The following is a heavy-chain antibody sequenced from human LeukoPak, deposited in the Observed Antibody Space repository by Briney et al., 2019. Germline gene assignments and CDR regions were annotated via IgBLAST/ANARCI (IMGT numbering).Heavy chain of an antibody. Sequence: GASVKVSFKASGYTFTSYDINWVRQATGQGPEWMGWMSPNSGNTGYAQKFQGRVTMTRSTSMSTAYMELSSLRSEDTAVYYCARGPPNWGYDYWGQGTLVTVSS. CDR1: GYTFTSYD. V-gene: IGHV1-8*01. J-gene: IGHJ4*02. CDR3: ARGPPNWGYDY. D-gene: IGHD7-27*01. CDR2: MSPNSGNT.